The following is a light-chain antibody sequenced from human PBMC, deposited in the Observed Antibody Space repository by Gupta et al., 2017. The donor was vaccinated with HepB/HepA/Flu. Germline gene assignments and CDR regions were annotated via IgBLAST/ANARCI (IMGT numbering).Light chain of an antibody. V-gene: IGKV3-11*01. CDR2: DAS. CDR3: QQRQA. CDR1: QSVSSY. Sequence: EIVLTQSPATLSLSPGERATLSCRASQSVSSYLAWYQQKPGQAPRLLIYDASNRATGIPARFSGSGSGTDVTLTISSLEPEDFAVYYCQQRQAFGQGTKVEIK. J-gene: IGKJ1*01.